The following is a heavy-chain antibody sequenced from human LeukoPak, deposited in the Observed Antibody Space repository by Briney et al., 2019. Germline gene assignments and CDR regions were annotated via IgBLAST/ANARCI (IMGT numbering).Heavy chain of an antibody. J-gene: IGHJ4*02. CDR1: GFTFSSYA. CDR3: ARAVDGSGSRSFDY. CDR2: ISGSGGST. D-gene: IGHD3-10*01. Sequence: QPGGSLRLSCAASGFTFSSYAMSWVRQAPGKGLEWVSAISGSGGSTYYADSVKGRFTISRDNSKNTLYLQMNSLRAEDTAVYFCARAVDGSGSRSFDYWGQGTLVTVSS. V-gene: IGHV3-23*01.